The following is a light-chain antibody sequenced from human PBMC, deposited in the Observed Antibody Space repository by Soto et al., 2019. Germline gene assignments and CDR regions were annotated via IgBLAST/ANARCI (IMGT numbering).Light chain of an antibody. CDR3: QQYGSSPRT. V-gene: IGKV3-20*01. CDR1: QSVSSSY. J-gene: IGKJ3*01. CDR2: GAS. Sequence: EIVLTQPPATLSLSPGERATLSCRASQSVSSSYLVWYQQKPGQAPRLLIYGASSRATGIPDRFSGSGSGTDFTLTISRLEPEDFAVYYCQQYGSSPRTFGPGTKVDIK.